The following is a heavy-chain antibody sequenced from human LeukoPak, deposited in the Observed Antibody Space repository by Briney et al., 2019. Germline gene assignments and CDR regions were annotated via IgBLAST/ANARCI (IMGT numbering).Heavy chain of an antibody. CDR3: ARGVGYCSGGSCYSGYYFDY. J-gene: IGHJ4*02. D-gene: IGHD2-15*01. V-gene: IGHV1-18*01. CDR2: ISAYNGNT. Sequence: GASVKVSCKASGYTFTSYGISWVRQAPGQGLEWMGWISAYNGNTNYAQKLQDRVTMTTDTSTSTAYMELRSLRSDDTAVYYCARGVGYCSGGSCYSGYYFDYWGQGTLVTVSS. CDR1: GYTFTSYG.